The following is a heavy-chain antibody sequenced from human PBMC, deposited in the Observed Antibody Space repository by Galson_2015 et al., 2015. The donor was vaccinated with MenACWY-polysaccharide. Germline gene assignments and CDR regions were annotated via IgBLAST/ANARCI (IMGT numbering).Heavy chain of an antibody. J-gene: IGHJ1*01. CDR3: ASLPLGNCGSVSCYGYFHH. Sequence: SETLSLTCAVSGYSISSGYYWGWIRQPPGKGLEWIGSIYHSGSTYYNPSLKSRATVSLDTSKNQFSLKLSFVTAADTAVYYCASLPLGNCGSVSCYGYFHHWGQGTLVTVSS. V-gene: IGHV4-38-2*01. D-gene: IGHD2-2*01. CDR2: IYHSGST. CDR1: GYSISSGYY.